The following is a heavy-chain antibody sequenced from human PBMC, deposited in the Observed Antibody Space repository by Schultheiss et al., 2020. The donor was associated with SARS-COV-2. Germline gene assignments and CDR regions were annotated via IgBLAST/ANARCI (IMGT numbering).Heavy chain of an antibody. V-gene: IGHV4-4*02. CDR3: ARDGQQLAIYYYYYGTDV. CDR2: IYHSGST. Sequence: SETLSLTCAVSGGSISSSNWWSWVRQPPGKGLEWIGEIYHSGSTNYNPSLKSRVTISVDKSKNQFSLKLSSVTAADTAVYYCARDGQQLAIYYYYYGTDVWGQGTTVTVSS. CDR1: GGSISSSNW. J-gene: IGHJ6*02. D-gene: IGHD6-13*01.